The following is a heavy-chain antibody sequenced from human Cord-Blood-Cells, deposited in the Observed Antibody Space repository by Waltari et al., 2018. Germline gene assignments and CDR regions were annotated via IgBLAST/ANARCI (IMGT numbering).Heavy chain of an antibody. J-gene: IGHJ4*02. CDR2: IYYSGST. V-gene: IGHV4-39*01. CDR3: ARLYWGTAY. CDR1: GGSISSRSYY. D-gene: IGHD7-27*01. Sequence: QLQLQESGPGLVKPSETLSLTCTVSGGSISSRSYYWGWFRQPLGKGLEWIGSIYYSGSTYYNPSLKSRVTISVDTSKNQFSLKLSSVTAADTAVYYCARLYWGTAYWGQGTLVTVSS.